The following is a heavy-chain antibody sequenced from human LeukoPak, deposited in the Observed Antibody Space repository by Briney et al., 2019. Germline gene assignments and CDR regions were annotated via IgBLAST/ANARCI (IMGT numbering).Heavy chain of an antibody. D-gene: IGHD3-22*01. CDR3: ARNSPDSSGYYSYYSYYMDV. J-gene: IGHJ6*03. Sequence: ASVKVSCKASGYTFTSYYMHWVRQAPGQGLEWMGIINPSGDSTTYAQKFQGRVTMTRDMSTSTVYMELSSLRSEDTAVYYCARNSPDSSGYYSYYSYYMDVWGKGTTVTVSS. CDR1: GYTFTSYY. CDR2: INPSGDST. V-gene: IGHV1-46*01.